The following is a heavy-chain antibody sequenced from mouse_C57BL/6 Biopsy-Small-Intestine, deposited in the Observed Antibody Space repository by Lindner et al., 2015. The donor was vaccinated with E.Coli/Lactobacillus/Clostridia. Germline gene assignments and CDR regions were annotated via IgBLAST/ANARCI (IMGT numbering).Heavy chain of an antibody. CDR3: TTGTVVATTSYWYFDV. CDR2: IDPENGDT. Sequence: VQLQESGAELVKPGASVKLSCTASGFNIKDYYMHWVKQRTEQGLEWIGRIDPENGDTEYASKFQGKATITADTSSNTAYLQLSSLTSEDTAVYYCTTGTVVATTSYWYFDVWGTGTTVTVSS. CDR1: GFNIKDYY. D-gene: IGHD1-1*01. V-gene: IGHV14-1*01. J-gene: IGHJ1*03.